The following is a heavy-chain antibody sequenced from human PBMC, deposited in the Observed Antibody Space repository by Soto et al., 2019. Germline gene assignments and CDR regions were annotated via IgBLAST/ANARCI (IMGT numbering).Heavy chain of an antibody. CDR3: ALLTMVRGRP. CDR2: IVVGSGNT. D-gene: IGHD3-10*01. Sequence: SVKVSCKASGFTFTSSAMQWVRQARGQRLEWIGWIVVGSGNTNYAQKFQERVTITRDMSTSTAYMELSSLRSKDTAVYYCALLTMVRGRPWGQGTLVTVSS. V-gene: IGHV1-58*02. CDR1: GFTFTSSA. J-gene: IGHJ5*02.